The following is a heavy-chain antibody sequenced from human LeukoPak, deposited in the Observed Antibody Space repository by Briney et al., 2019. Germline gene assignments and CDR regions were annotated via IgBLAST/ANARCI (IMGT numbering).Heavy chain of an antibody. J-gene: IGHJ4*02. Sequence: SETLSLTCTVSGGSISSYYWSWIRQPPGKGLEYIGYIYYSGSTNYSPSLKSRVTISVDTSKHQFSLKLSSVTAADTAVYYCAGAAEHYYDSSGYPPFDYWGQGSLVTVSS. D-gene: IGHD3-22*01. CDR1: GGSISSYY. CDR2: IYYSGST. CDR3: AGAAEHYYDSSGYPPFDY. V-gene: IGHV4-59*08.